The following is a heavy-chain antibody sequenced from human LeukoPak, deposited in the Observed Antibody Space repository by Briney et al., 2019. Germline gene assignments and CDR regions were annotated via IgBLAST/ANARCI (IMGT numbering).Heavy chain of an antibody. V-gene: IGHV3-53*01. J-gene: IGHJ5*02. CDR3: ARGRLTISRFDP. Sequence: GGSLRLSCAASGFTVSNNYMSWVRQAPGKGLEWVSVIYSGGSTYYADSVKGRFTISRDNSKNTLYLQMNSLRAEDTAVYYCARGRLTISRFDPWGQGTLVTVSS. CDR1: GFTVSNNY. D-gene: IGHD3-3*01. CDR2: IYSGGST.